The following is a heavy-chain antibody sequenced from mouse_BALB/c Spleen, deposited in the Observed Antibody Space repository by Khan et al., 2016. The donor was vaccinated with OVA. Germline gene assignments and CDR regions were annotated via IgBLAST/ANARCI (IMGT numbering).Heavy chain of an antibody. CDR3: ASSEGYDGWFAY. D-gene: IGHD2-3*01. CDR1: GYTFTAYV. Sequence: VQLQQSGPELVKPGASVKMSCKASGYTFTAYVMQWVKQKPGQGLEWIGYIYPYNDGTKYNEKFKGKATLTSDKSSSTAYMELSSLTSDDSAVYSCASSEGYDGWFAYWGQGTLVTVSA. CDR2: IYPYNDGT. J-gene: IGHJ3*01. V-gene: IGHV1S136*01.